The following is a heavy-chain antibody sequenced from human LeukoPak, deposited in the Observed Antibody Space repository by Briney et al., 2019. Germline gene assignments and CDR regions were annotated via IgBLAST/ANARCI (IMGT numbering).Heavy chain of an antibody. D-gene: IGHD1-26*01. CDR3: AKLVGSGATDY. CDR1: GGSISSSY. CDR2: FSISGTT. J-gene: IGHJ4*02. Sequence: SETLSLTCTVSGGSISSSYWSWIRQPAGKGLEWIGRFSISGTTNYNPSLRSRVSISVDKSKNQFSLNLSSVTAADTAVYYCAKLVGSGATDYWGQGTLVTVSS. V-gene: IGHV4-4*07.